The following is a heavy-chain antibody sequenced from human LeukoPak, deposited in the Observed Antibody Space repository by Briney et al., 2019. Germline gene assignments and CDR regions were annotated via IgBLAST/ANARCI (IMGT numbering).Heavy chain of an antibody. Sequence: ASVKVSCKASGYTFTSYYMHWVRQAPGQGLEWMGIINPSGGSTSYAQKFQGRVTMTRDASTSTAYMELSRLRSDDTAVYYCARDQLYYYNSSGYYPPGYYYGMDVWGQGTTVTVSS. V-gene: IGHV1-46*01. CDR3: ARDQLYYYNSSGYYPPGYYYGMDV. CDR1: GYTFTSYY. J-gene: IGHJ6*02. CDR2: INPSGGST. D-gene: IGHD3-22*01.